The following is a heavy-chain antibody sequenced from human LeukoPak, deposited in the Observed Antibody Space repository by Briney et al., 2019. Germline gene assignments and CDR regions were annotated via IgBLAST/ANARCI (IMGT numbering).Heavy chain of an antibody. J-gene: IGHJ4*02. D-gene: IGHD4-23*01. Sequence: ESLKIYCKGSGYSFTTYWIGWVRPMPGKGLEWMGIIYPSDSDIRISPSFQGQVTISVDKSINTAYLRWSSLKASDTAIYYCARRAVVIGVGYFDYWGQGTLVTVSS. CDR2: IYPSDSDI. CDR1: GYSFTTYW. CDR3: ARRAVVIGVGYFDY. V-gene: IGHV5-51*01.